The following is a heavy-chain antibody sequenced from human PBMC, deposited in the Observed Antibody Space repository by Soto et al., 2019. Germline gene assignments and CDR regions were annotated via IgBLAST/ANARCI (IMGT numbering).Heavy chain of an antibody. CDR3: TTDSYSTIIIVRFDY. CDR2: IKSKTDGGTT. V-gene: IGHV3-15*07. CDR1: GFTFTNAW. D-gene: IGHD3-22*01. J-gene: IGHJ4*01. Sequence: GGSLRLSCAASGFTFTNAWINWVRQAPGKGLEWVGRIKSKTDGGTTDYAEPVKGRFAISRDDSNNMVYLQMNSLKIEDTAVYYCTTDSYSTIIIVRFDYWGHGALVTVSS.